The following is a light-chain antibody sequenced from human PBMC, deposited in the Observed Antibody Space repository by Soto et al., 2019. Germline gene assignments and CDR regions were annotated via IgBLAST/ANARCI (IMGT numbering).Light chain of an antibody. CDR3: SSFTTTTTLGVA. J-gene: IGLJ2*01. V-gene: IGLV2-14*01. CDR2: EVT. CDR1: RNDVGGYNY. Sequence: ALTQPASVSGSPGQSITISCTGTRNDVGGYNYVSWYQQHPGKAPKLIIYEVTNRPSGVSHRFSGSKSVNTASLTISGLQAEDEADYYCSSFTTTTTLGVAFGGGTKVTVL.